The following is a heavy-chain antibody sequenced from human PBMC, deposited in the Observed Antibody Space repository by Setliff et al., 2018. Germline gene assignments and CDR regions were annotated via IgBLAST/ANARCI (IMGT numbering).Heavy chain of an antibody. CDR1: GITFSSYA. CDR3: ARDRDDGSSFAEYFQH. Sequence: GGSLRLSCAASGITFSSYAMHWVRQAPGKGLEWVAVISYDGINKYYADSVKGRFTISRDNSKNTLYLQMNSLRAEDTAVYYCARDRDDGSSFAEYFQHWGQGTLVTVSS. CDR2: ISYDGINK. V-gene: IGHV3-30*07. J-gene: IGHJ1*01. D-gene: IGHD6-6*01.